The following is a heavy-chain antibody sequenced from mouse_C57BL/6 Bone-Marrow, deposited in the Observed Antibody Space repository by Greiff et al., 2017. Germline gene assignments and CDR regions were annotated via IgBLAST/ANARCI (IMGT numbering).Heavy chain of an antibody. Sequence: QVQLQQSGAELVRPGTSVKVSCKASGYAFTNYLIEWVKQRPGQGLGWIGVINPGSGGTNYNEKFKGRATLPADKSSSTAYMQLSSLTSEDSAVYFCALYGLWGTGTTVTVSS. CDR1: GYAFTNYL. CDR3: ALYGL. CDR2: INPGSGGT. V-gene: IGHV1-54*01. D-gene: IGHD1-1*01. J-gene: IGHJ1*03.